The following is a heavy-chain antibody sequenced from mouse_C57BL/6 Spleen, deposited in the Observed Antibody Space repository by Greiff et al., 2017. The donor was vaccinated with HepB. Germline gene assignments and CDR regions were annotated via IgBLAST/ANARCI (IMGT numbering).Heavy chain of an antibody. CDR3: ARGGTTVVAGMDY. V-gene: IGHV1-69*01. CDR1: GYTFTSYW. Sequence: QVQLQQPGAELVMPGASVKLSCKASGYTFTSYWMHWVKQRPGQGLEWIGEIDPSDSYTNYNQKFKGKSTLTVDKSSSTAYMQLSSLTSEDSAVYHCARGGTTVVAGMDYWGQGTSVTVSS. D-gene: IGHD1-1*01. J-gene: IGHJ4*01. CDR2: IDPSDSYT.